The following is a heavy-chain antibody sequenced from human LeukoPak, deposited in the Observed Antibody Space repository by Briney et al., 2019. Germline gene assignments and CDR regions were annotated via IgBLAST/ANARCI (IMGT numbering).Heavy chain of an antibody. V-gene: IGHV3-48*03. CDR2: ISSAGNTI. CDR3: ARDSSGNFIPDYLDY. Sequence: PGGSLRLSCATSGFTFSSFEMNWVRQAPGKGLEWVSYISSAGNTIYYADSVKGRFTISRDNAKSSLYLRMNSLRAEDTAVYYCARDSSGNFIPDYLDYWGQGTLVTVSS. D-gene: IGHD3-10*01. J-gene: IGHJ4*02. CDR1: GFTFSSFE.